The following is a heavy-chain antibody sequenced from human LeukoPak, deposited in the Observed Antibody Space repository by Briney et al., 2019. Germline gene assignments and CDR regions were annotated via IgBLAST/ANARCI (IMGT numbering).Heavy chain of an antibody. CDR3: AKDQQGGAGSGRFDY. D-gene: IGHD3-10*01. Sequence: GGSLRLSCAASGFIFSSYEMSWVRQAPGKGLEWVSYIGDSGGTVYYADSVKGRFTISRDISKNTFYLQMSSLTADDAALYYCAKDQQGGAGSGRFDYWGQGTLVTVSS. CDR1: GFIFSSYE. V-gene: IGHV3-48*03. CDR2: IGDSGGTV. J-gene: IGHJ4*02.